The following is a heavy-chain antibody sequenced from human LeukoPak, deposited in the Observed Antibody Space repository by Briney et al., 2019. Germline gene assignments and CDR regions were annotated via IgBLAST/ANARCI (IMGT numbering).Heavy chain of an antibody. V-gene: IGHV3-23*01. J-gene: IGHJ3*02. CDR2: VESNGDKI. CDR3: ARGIGIGAFDT. D-gene: IGHD2/OR15-2a*01. Sequence: GGSLRLSCTASGFSLGNFCSYAMAWVRQAPGKGLEWVSAVESNGDKIYYADSVQGRFTISRDNAKKTLYLQINSLRPEDTAFYYCARGIGIGAFDTWGRGTKVTVSS. CDR1: GFSLGNFCSYA.